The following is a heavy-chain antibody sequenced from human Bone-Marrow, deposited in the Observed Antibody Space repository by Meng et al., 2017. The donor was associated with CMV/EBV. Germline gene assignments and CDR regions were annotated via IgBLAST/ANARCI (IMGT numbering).Heavy chain of an antibody. CDR1: GGSISSSSYY. CDR2: IYYSGST. CDR3: ARRGESLDP. V-gene: IGHV4-39*01. J-gene: IGHJ5*02. Sequence: LTCTVSGGSISSSSYYWGWIRQPPGKGLEWIGSIYYSGSTYYNPSLKSRVTISVDTSKNQFSLKLSSVTAADTAVYYCARRGESLDPWGQGTLVTVSS. D-gene: IGHD3-16*01.